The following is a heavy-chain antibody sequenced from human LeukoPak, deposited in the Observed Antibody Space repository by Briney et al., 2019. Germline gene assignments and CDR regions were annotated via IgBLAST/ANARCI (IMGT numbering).Heavy chain of an antibody. V-gene: IGHV1-46*01. J-gene: IGHJ6*03. CDR3: ARGPSITIIRGGQWHYYMDV. CDR2: INPSGGST. Sequence: EASVKVSCKASGYTFTSYYIHWVRQAPGQGLEWMGLINPSGGSTNYAQKFQGRVTVTRDTSTSTVYMGLSSLRSEDTAVYNCARGPSITIIRGGQWHYYMDVWGKGATVTISS. D-gene: IGHD3-10*01. CDR1: GYTFTSYY.